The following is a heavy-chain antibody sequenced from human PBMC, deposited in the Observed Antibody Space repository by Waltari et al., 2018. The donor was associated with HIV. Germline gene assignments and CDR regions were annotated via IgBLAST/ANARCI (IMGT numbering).Heavy chain of an antibody. J-gene: IGHJ4*02. CDR1: GDTSSIFG. D-gene: IGHD3-10*01. Sequence: QVQLVQSGAEVMKPGSSVRVSCKASGDTSSIFGITWLRQAPGQGLEWMGRIISLLCVANYAQKFQGRVRITADKSTNTAFMELSSLRSEDTALYFCARVDGEAYYFDQWGQGTLVTVSS. CDR2: IISLLCVA. CDR3: ARVDGEAYYFDQ. V-gene: IGHV1-69*04.